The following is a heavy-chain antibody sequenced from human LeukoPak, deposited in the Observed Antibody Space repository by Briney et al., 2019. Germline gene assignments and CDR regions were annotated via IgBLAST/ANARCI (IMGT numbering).Heavy chain of an antibody. J-gene: IGHJ4*02. D-gene: IGHD3-22*01. CDR2: IYTSGST. CDR3: ARQENYYDSSGFHFDY. V-gene: IGHV4-4*09. CDR1: CGSISSYY. Sequence: PSETLSLTCTVSCGSISSYYWSWIRQPPGKGLEWIGYIYTSGSTIYNPSLKSRVTISVDTSKNQFSLKLSSVTAADTAVYYCARQENYYDSSGFHFDYWGQGTLVTVSS.